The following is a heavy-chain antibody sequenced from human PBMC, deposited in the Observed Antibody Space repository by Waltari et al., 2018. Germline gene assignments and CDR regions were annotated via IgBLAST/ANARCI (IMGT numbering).Heavy chain of an antibody. CDR3: ARVRYLNSSSWYQAAHYYYYMDV. Sequence: QVQLQESGPGLVKPSETLSLTCTVSGGSISSYYWSWIRQPPGKGLEWIGYIYYSGSTNYTPSLKSRVTISVDTSKNQFSLKLSSVTAADTAVYYCARVRYLNSSSWYQAAHYYYYMDVWGKGTTVTISS. J-gene: IGHJ6*03. V-gene: IGHV4-59*01. CDR1: GGSISSYY. D-gene: IGHD6-13*01. CDR2: IYYSGST.